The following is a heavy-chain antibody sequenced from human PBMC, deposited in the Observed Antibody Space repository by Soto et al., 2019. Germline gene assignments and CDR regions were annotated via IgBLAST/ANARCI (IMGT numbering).Heavy chain of an antibody. CDR3: AGVWFGELLSWFDY. J-gene: IGHJ4*02. Sequence: QVQLVQSGAEVKKPGSSVKVSCKASGGTFSSYAISWVRQAPGQGLEWMGGIIPIFGTANYEQKFQGRVTITADESTSTAYMELSSLRSEDTDVYYCAGVWFGELLSWFDYWGQGTLVTVSS. CDR2: IIPIFGTA. CDR1: GGTFSSYA. D-gene: IGHD3-10*01. V-gene: IGHV1-69*01.